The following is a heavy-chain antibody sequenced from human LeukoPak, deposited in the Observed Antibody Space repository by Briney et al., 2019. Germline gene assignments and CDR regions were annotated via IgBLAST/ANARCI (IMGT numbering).Heavy chain of an antibody. CDR1: GFTFSSYS. Sequence: PGGSLRLSCAASGFTFSSYSMNWVRQAPGKGLEWVSSISSSSSYIYYADSVKGRFTISRDNAKNSLYLQMNSLRAEDTAVYYCARVGAYCSGGSCSLQQYFQHWGQGTLVTVSS. CDR3: ARVGAYCSGGSCSLQQYFQH. CDR2: ISSSSSYI. D-gene: IGHD2-15*01. V-gene: IGHV3-21*01. J-gene: IGHJ1*01.